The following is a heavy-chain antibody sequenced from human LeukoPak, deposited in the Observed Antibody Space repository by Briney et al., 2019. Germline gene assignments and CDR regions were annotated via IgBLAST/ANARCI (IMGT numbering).Heavy chain of an antibody. CDR2: IIPIFGTA. J-gene: IGHJ4*02. D-gene: IGHD6-19*01. Sequence: SVKVSCKASGGTFSSYAISWVRQAPGQGLEWMGRIIPIFGTANYAQKFQGRVTMTEDTSTDTAYMELSSLRSEDTAVYYCATGAIAVAGGIDYWGQGTLVTVSS. CDR3: ATGAIAVAGGIDY. CDR1: GGTFSSYA. V-gene: IGHV1-69*06.